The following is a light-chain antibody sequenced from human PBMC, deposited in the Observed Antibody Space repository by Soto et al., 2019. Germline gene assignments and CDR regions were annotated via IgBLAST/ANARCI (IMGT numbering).Light chain of an antibody. CDR1: QSISSW. Sequence: DIQMTQSPSTLSASVGDRVTITCRASQSISSWLAWYQPKPGKAPKLLIYDASSLESGVPSRFSGSGSGTEFTLTIRSLKPDDFATYDCQQYNSYLTFGGGTKVDIK. V-gene: IGKV1-5*01. CDR2: DAS. CDR3: QQYNSYLT. J-gene: IGKJ4*01.